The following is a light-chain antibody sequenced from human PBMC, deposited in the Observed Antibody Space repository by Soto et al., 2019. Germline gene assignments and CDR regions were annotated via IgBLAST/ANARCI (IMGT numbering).Light chain of an antibody. J-gene: IGLJ1*01. CDR1: NSNIGNNE. V-gene: IGLV1-36*01. Sequence: QSVLTQPPSVSEAPRPRVTISCSGSNSNIGNNEVSWYQQLPGKAPKLLIFYNDLLPSGVSDRFSGSKSGTSASLAISGLQSEDEADYYCASWDDSLNVYVFGTGTKLTVL. CDR3: ASWDDSLNVYV. CDR2: YND.